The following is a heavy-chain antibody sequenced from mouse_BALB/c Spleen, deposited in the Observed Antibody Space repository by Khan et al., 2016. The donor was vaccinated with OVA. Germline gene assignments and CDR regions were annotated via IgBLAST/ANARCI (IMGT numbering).Heavy chain of an antibody. CDR2: INTYTGET. J-gene: IGHJ3*01. CDR3: VKGDDYDGTY. CDR1: GYTFTNYG. V-gene: IGHV9-3-1*01. Sequence: QIQLVQSGPELKKPGEIVKISCKASGYTFTNYGMNWVKQAPGKGLQWMGWINTYTGETTYADDFKGRFAFSLDTSASTAYLQINSLRNEDTATDFCVKGDDYDGTYWGQGTMVTVSA. D-gene: IGHD2-4*01.